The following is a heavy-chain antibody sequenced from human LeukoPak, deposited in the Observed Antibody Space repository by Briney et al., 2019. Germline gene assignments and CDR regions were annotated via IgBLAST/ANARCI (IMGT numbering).Heavy chain of an antibody. CDR3: ARDQARIAAAGTDYYYGMDV. CDR1: GGSISSYY. J-gene: IGHJ6*02. CDR2: IYYSGST. D-gene: IGHD6-13*01. V-gene: IGHV4-59*01. Sequence: SETLSLTCTVSGGSISSYYWSWIRQPPGKGLEWIGYIYYSGSTNYNPSLKSRVTISVDTSKNQFSLKLSSVTAADTAVYYCARDQARIAAAGTDYYYGMDVWGQGTTVTVSS.